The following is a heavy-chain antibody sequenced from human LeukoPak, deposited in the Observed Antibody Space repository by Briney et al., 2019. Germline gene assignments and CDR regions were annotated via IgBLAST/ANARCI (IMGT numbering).Heavy chain of an antibody. V-gene: IGHV3-23*01. J-gene: IGHJ4*02. CDR1: GFTFATYA. D-gene: IGHD2-2*01. CDR2: ISGRADIT. CDR3: ARLHCSTTNCATFDY. Sequence: GGSLRLSCAASGFTFATYAMSWVRQPPGKGLEWGSNISGRADITYYADSVKGRFTISRDNAKNSLYLQMNSLRAEDTAVYYCARLHCSTTNCATFDYWGQGTLVTVSS.